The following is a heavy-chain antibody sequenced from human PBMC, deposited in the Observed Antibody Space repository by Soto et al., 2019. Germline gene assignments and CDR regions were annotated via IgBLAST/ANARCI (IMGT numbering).Heavy chain of an antibody. J-gene: IGHJ4*02. Sequence: EVQLVESGGGLVQPGRSLRLSCAASGFTFDDYAMHWVRQAPGKGLEWVSGISWNSGSIGYADSVKGRFTISRDNAKNSLYRQMNSLRAEDTALYYCAKDTGGIQHLSYFDYWGQGTLVTVSS. CDR3: AKDTGGIQHLSYFDY. V-gene: IGHV3-9*01. CDR2: ISWNSGSI. D-gene: IGHD5-18*01. CDR1: GFTFDDYA.